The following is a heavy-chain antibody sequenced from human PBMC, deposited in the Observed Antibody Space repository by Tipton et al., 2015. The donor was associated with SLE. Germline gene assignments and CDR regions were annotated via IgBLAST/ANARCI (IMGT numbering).Heavy chain of an antibody. D-gene: IGHD5-18*01. J-gene: IGHJ4*02. CDR1: GGSISSSNW. CDR3: ARSDTAMVPFDY. Sequence: GSLRLSCAVSGGSISSSNWWSWVRQPPGKGLEWIGEIYRSGSTNYNPSLKSRVTISVDKSKNQFSLKLSSVTAADTAVYYCARSDTAMVPFDYWGQGTLVTVSS. V-gene: IGHV4-4*02. CDR2: IYRSGST.